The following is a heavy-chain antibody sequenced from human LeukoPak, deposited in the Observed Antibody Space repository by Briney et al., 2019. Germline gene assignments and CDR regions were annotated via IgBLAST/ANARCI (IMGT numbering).Heavy chain of an antibody. CDR1: GGSISSYY. V-gene: IGHV4-4*07. Sequence: SETLSLTCTVSGGSISSYYWSWIRQPAGKGLEWIGRIYTSGSTNYNPSLKSRVTISLDTSKNQFSPKLSSVTAADTAVYYCARVGRSWHYFFDYWGQGTLVTVSS. CDR2: IYTSGST. D-gene: IGHD2/OR15-2a*01. CDR3: ARVGRSWHYFFDY. J-gene: IGHJ4*02.